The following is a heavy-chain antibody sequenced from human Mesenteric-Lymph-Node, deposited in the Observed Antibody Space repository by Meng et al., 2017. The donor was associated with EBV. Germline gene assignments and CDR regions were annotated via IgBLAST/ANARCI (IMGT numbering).Heavy chain of an antibody. CDR1: GGSVSSGSYY. V-gene: IGHV4-61*01. J-gene: IGHJ5*02. CDR3: ARDQSGLSGFDP. CDR2: IYYSGNT. D-gene: IGHD3-3*01. Sequence: QVQLHESGPGLVKPSETLSLTCTVSGGSVSSGSYYWNWIRQPPRKGLEWIGYIYYSGNTNYNPSLKSRVTISVDTSKNQFSLRLSSVTAADTAAYYCARDQSGLSGFDPWGQGTLVTVSS.